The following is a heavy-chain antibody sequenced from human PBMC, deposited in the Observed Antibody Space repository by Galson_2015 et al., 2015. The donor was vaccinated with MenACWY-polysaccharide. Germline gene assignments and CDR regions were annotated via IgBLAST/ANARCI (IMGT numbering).Heavy chain of an antibody. CDR2: ISSSSSYI. V-gene: IGHV3-21*01. D-gene: IGHD6-6*01. CDR3: ATAPHQGEGAAPDTDY. J-gene: IGHJ4*02. CDR1: GFTFSSYS. Sequence: SLRLSCAASGFTFSSYSMNWVRQAPGKGLEWVSYISSSSSYIYYADSVKGRFTISRDNAKNSLYLQMNSLRAEDTAVYYCATAPHQGEGAAPDTDYWGQGTLVTVSS.